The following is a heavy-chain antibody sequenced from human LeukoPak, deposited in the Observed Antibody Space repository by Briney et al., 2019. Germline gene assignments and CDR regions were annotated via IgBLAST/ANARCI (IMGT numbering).Heavy chain of an antibody. CDR3: TRETSSDAFDI. Sequence: PGRSLRLSCTASGFTFGDYAMSWVRQAPGKGLEWVGFIRSKAYGGTTEYAASVKGRFTISRDDSKSFAYLQMNSLKTEDTAVYYCTRETSSDAFDIWGQGTMVTVSS. J-gene: IGHJ3*02. V-gene: IGHV3-49*04. CDR1: GFTFGDYA. CDR2: IRSKAYGGTT. D-gene: IGHD6-6*01.